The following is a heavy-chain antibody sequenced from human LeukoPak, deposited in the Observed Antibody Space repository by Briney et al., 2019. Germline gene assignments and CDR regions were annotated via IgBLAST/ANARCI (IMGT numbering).Heavy chain of an antibody. CDR2: IYAGGNT. CDR3: ARVSYSSGWYTSFGY. CDR1: GFTVSSTY. Sequence: GGSLRLSCAASGFTVSSTYMSWVRQAPGKGLEWVSVIYAGGNTHYADSVKGRISISRDNSKNTLYLQMNSLRADDTAVYYCARVSYSSGWYTSFGYWGQGTLVTVSS. V-gene: IGHV3-66*01. J-gene: IGHJ4*02. D-gene: IGHD6-19*01.